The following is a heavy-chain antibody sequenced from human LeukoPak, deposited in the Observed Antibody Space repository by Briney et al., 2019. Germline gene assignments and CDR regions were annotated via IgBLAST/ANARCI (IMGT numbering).Heavy chain of an antibody. Sequence: PSETPSLTCTVSGGSISSTSHYWGWVRQPPGEGLEWIVSMYYSGNTYYNPSLKSRVTISVDTSRNQFSLKLSSVTAADTAVYYCARLSSVNWFDPWGQGTLVTVSS. CDR1: GGSISSTSHY. V-gene: IGHV4-39*01. CDR2: MYYSGNT. D-gene: IGHD3-16*02. CDR3: ARLSSVNWFDP. J-gene: IGHJ5*02.